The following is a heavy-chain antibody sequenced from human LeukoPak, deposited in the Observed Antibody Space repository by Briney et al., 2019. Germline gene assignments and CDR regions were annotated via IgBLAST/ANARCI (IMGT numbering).Heavy chain of an antibody. Sequence: SETLSLTCTVSGGSITSNYWSWVRQPPGKGLEWIGYIYYSGSTSYNPSLKSRVTMSVDTSKNQFSLKLSSVTAADTVVYYCARLMGGNFDCWGQGTLVTVSS. CDR1: GGSITSNY. V-gene: IGHV4-59*08. D-gene: IGHD2-15*01. CDR2: IYYSGST. J-gene: IGHJ4*02. CDR3: ARLMGGNFDC.